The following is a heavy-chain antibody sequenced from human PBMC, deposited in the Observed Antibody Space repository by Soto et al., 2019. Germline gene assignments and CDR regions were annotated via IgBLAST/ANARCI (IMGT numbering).Heavy chain of an antibody. CDR2: INAGNGNT. Sequence: ASVKVSCTASGYTFTSYAMHWVRQAPGQRLEWMGWINAGNGNTKYSQKFQRRVTITRDTSASTAYMELSSLRSEDMAVYYCARSGWELDTIFGVVIKRYYYYYMDVWGKGTTVTVSS. J-gene: IGHJ6*03. V-gene: IGHV1-3*01. CDR3: ARSGWELDTIFGVVIKRYYYYYMDV. CDR1: GYTFTSYA. D-gene: IGHD3-3*01.